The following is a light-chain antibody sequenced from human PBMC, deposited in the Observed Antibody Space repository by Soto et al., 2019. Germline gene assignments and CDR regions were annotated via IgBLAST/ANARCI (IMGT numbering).Light chain of an antibody. CDR2: LNSDGSH. J-gene: IGLJ2*01. CDR3: QTWGTGIHLV. Sequence: QLVLTQSPSASASLGASVKLTCTLSRRHSSYVITWHQQQPEKGPRYLMKLNSDGSHNKGDGIPDRFSGSSSGAERYLTISSLQSEDEADYYCQTWGTGIHLVFGGGTKVTVL. CDR1: RRHSSYV. V-gene: IGLV4-69*01.